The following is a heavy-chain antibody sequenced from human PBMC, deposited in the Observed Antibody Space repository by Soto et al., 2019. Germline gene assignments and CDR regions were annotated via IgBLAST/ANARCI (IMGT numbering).Heavy chain of an antibody. CDR3: ARVAAAGITEY. Sequence: VRQGTRKGLEWVAHIKYDGGETYYVDSVQGRFTISRDNAKASMYRQMTGLRAEDTAVYYCARVAAAGITEYWGQGTLVPGSS. D-gene: IGHD6-13*01. CDR2: IKYDGGET. V-gene: IGHV3-7*05. J-gene: IGHJ4*02.